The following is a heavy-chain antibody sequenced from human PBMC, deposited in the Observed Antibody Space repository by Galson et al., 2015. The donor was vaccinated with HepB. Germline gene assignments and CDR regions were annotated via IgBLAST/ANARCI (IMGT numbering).Heavy chain of an antibody. Sequence: SVKVSCKASGGTFSSYAISWVRQAPGQGLEWMGGIIPIFGTANYAQKFQGRVTITADKSTSTAYMELSSLRSEDTAVYYCARDSRGVQLWTPRYFDLWGRGTLVTVSS. V-gene: IGHV1-69*06. J-gene: IGHJ2*01. CDR2: IIPIFGTA. D-gene: IGHD5-18*01. CDR3: ARDSRGVQLWTPRYFDL. CDR1: GGTFSSYA.